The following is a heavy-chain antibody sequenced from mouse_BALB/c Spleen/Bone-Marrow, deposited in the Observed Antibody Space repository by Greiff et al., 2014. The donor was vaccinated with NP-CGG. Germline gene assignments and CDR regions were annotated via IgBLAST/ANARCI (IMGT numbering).Heavy chain of an antibody. J-gene: IGHJ2*01. Sequence: VQLQQSGAELARPGASVKLSCKASGYTFTSYWMQWVKQRPGQGLEWIGAIYPGDGDTRYAQKFKGKATLTADKSSSTAYMQHSSLASEDSAVYYCARGFAFDYGGQGTTLTVSS. V-gene: IGHV1-87*01. CDR1: GYTFTSYW. CDR2: IYPGDGDT. CDR3: ARGFAFDY.